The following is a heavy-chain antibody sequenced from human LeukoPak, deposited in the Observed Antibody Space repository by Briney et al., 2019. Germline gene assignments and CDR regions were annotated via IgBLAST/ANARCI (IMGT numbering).Heavy chain of an antibody. CDR1: GFTFSDYY. Sequence: KPGGSLRLSCAASGFTFSDYYMSWIRQAPGKGLEWVSYISSSGSTIYYADSVKGRFTISRDNAKNSLYLQMNSLRAEDTAVHYCARDLDSNYDPSTDYYMDVWGKGTTVTVSS. V-gene: IGHV3-11*01. CDR2: ISSSGSTI. D-gene: IGHD4-11*01. CDR3: ARDLDSNYDPSTDYYMDV. J-gene: IGHJ6*03.